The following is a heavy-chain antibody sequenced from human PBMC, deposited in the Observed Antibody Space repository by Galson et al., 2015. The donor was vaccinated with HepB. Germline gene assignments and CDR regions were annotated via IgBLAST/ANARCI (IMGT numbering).Heavy chain of an antibody. D-gene: IGHD3-22*01. CDR1: GYTFTGYY. J-gene: IGHJ6*02. CDR3: ARGGGSSGYYDNPYYYGMDV. Sequence: SVKVPCKASGYTFTGYYMHWVRQAPGQGLEWTGQINPNSGGTNYAQKFQGRVTMTRDTSISTAYMELSRLRSDDTVVYYCARGGGSSGYYDNPYYYGMDVWGQGTTVTVSS. CDR2: INPNSGGT. V-gene: IGHV1-2*05.